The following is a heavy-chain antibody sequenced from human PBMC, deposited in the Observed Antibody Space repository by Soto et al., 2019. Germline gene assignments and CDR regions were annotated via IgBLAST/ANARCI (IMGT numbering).Heavy chain of an antibody. J-gene: IGHJ6*02. CDR1: GASVSSSSYY. D-gene: IGHD1-1*01. CDR3: ASGNFYYYFGVDV. V-gene: IGHV4-39*02. CDR2: VYYSGSA. Sequence: SETLSLTCTVSGASVSSSSYYWGWIPQPPGKGLHWIGSVYYSGSAYYNPSLKSRVTISVDTSKNHFSLKLSSLTAADTAVYYCASGNFYYYFGVDVWGQGTTVTVSS.